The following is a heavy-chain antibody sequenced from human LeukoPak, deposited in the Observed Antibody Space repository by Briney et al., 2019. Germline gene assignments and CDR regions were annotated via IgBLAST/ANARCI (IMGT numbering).Heavy chain of an antibody. CDR3: ARVYYYDSSGYLPLVDY. V-gene: IGHV1-18*01. CDR2: ISAYNGNT. J-gene: IGHJ4*02. D-gene: IGHD3-22*01. Sequence: ASVKVSCKASGYTFTSYGISWVRQAPGQGLEWMGWISAYNGNTNYAQKPQGRVTMTTDTSTSTAYMELRSLRSDDTAVYYCARVYYYDSSGYLPLVDYWGQGTLVTVSS. CDR1: GYTFTSYG.